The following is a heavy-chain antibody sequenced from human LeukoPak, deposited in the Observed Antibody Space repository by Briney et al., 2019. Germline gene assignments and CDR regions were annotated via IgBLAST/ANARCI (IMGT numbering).Heavy chain of an antibody. CDR1: GGSISSYY. Sequence: PSETLSLTCTVSGGSISSYYWSWIRQPPGKGLEWIGYIYYSGSTNYNPSLKSRVTISVDTSKNQFSLKLSSVTAADTAVYYCASLAAAGTMDVVDYWGQGTLVTVSS. J-gene: IGHJ4*02. CDR2: IYYSGST. D-gene: IGHD6-13*01. CDR3: ASLAAAGTMDVVDY. V-gene: IGHV4-59*01.